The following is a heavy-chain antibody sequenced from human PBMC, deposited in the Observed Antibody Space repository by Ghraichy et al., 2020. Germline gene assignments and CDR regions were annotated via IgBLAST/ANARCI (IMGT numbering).Heavy chain of an antibody. V-gene: IGHV4-34*01. CDR3: ARGGIRTRPSPDGYGMDV. CDR2: INHSGST. D-gene: IGHD6-13*01. Sequence: SETLSLTCAVYGGSFSGYYWSWIRQPPGKGLEWIGEINHSGSTNYNPSLKSRVTISVDTSKNQFSLKLSSVTAADTAVYYCARGGIRTRPSPDGYGMDVWGQGTTVTVSS. J-gene: IGHJ6*02. CDR1: GGSFSGYY.